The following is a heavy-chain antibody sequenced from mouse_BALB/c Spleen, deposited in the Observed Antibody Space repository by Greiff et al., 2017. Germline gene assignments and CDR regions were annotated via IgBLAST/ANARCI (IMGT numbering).Heavy chain of an antibody. CDR2: ISSGSSTI. Sequence: DVKLQESGGGLVQPGGSRKLSCAASGFTFSSFGMHWVRQAPEKGLEWVAYISSGSSTIYYADTVKGRFTISRDNPKNTLYLQMTSLRSEDTAMYYCATSYDYDAGYWGQGTTLTVSS. D-gene: IGHD2-4*01. CDR3: ATSYDYDAGY. CDR1: GFTFSSFG. J-gene: IGHJ2*01. V-gene: IGHV5-17*02.